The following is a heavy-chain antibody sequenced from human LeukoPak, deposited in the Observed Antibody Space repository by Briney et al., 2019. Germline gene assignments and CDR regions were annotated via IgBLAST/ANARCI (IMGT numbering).Heavy chain of an antibody. V-gene: IGHV3-23*01. CDR1: GFTFSSYA. D-gene: IGHD1-26*01. CDR3: AKARGFSGSYIDY. CDR2: ISGGGGST. Sequence: GGSLRLSCAASGFTFSSYAMSWVRQAPGKGLEWVSLISGGGGSTYSADSVKGRFSISRDNSKNTLYLQMYSLRAEDTAVYYCAKARGFSGSYIDYWGQGTLVTVSS. J-gene: IGHJ4*02.